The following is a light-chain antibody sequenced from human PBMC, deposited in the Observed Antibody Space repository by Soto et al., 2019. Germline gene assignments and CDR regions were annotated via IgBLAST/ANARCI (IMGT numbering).Light chain of an antibody. J-gene: IGLJ1*01. Sequence: QSALTQPASVSGSPGQSITISCTGTSSDVGSYNLVSWYQQHPGKAPKLMIYEGSKRPSGVSNRFSGSKSGNTASLTISGLQAEDEADYYCCSYAGSSTSEGYVFGTGTQLTVL. CDR2: EGS. CDR3: CSYAGSSTSEGYV. CDR1: SSDVGSYNL. V-gene: IGLV2-23*01.